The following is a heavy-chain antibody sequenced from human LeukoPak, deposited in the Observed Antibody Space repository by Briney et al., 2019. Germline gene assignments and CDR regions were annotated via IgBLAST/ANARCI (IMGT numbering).Heavy chain of an antibody. D-gene: IGHD6-13*01. CDR3: AKEYSGYSSSWHGWDYYYGMDV. J-gene: IGHJ6*02. CDR1: GFTFSSYG. CDR2: VWYDGSNK. V-gene: IGHV3-33*06. Sequence: GRSLRLSCAASGFTFSSYGMHWVRQAPGKGLEWVAVVWYDGSNKYYADSVKGRFTISRDNSKNTLYLQMNSRRAEDTAVYYCAKEYSGYSSSWHGWDYYYGMDVWGQGTTVTVSS.